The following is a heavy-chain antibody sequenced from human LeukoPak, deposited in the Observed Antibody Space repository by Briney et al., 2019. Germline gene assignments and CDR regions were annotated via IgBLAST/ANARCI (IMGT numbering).Heavy chain of an antibody. V-gene: IGHV3-30*02. Sequence: SGGSLRLSCAASGFRFRSYGMSWVRQAPGKGLGWGAFIRNDGSDKYYADSVKGRFTISRDNSKNSLHVQMTRLRPDDTAVYYCATDLEAATSGYSLDHWGQGTLVTVSS. J-gene: IGHJ4*02. CDR1: GFRFRSYG. D-gene: IGHD3-22*01. CDR2: IRNDGSDK. CDR3: ATDLEAATSGYSLDH.